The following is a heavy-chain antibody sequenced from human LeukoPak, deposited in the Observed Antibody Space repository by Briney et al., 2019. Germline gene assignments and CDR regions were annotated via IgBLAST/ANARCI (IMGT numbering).Heavy chain of an antibody. CDR2: IYYSGST. D-gene: IGHD5-18*01. V-gene: IGHV4-59*01. CDR3: ARVTGGYSYGPNWFDP. J-gene: IGHJ5*02. CDR1: GGSISSYY. Sequence: PSETLSLTCTVSGGSISSYYWSWIRQPPGKGLEWIGYIYYSGSTNYNPSLKSRVTISVDTSKNQFSLKLSSVTAADTAVYYCARVTGGYSYGPNWFDPWGQGTLATVSS.